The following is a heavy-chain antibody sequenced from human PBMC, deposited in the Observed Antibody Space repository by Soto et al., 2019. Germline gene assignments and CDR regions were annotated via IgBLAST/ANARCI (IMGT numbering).Heavy chain of an antibody. D-gene: IGHD4-17*01. CDR3: AGDLRTLNGDALI. J-gene: IGHJ4*02. CDR1: GSTFSGYF. V-gene: IGHV1-2*02. Sequence: QVHLVQSGAEVKKPGASVKVSCKASGSTFSGYFIHWVRQAPGHGLEWLGWINPNSGGTNYAQKSQGRVTFTRDTSISTAYMELSRLRFDDAAVYYCAGDLRTLNGDALIWGQGTLVTVSS. CDR2: INPNSGGT.